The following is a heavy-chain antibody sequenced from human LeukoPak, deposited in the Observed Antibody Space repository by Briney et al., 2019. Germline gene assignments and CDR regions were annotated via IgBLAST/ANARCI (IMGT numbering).Heavy chain of an antibody. CDR3: ARDFGYYYDSSGYYDY. CDR1: GFTFSSYA. V-gene: IGHV3-23*01. J-gene: IGHJ4*02. Sequence: GGSLRLSCAASGFTFSSYAMSWVRQAPGKGLEWVSAISGSTGSTYYADSVKGRFTISRDNSKNTLYLQMNNLRAEDTAVYYCARDFGYYYDSSGYYDYWGQGTLVTVSS. D-gene: IGHD3-22*01. CDR2: ISGSTGST.